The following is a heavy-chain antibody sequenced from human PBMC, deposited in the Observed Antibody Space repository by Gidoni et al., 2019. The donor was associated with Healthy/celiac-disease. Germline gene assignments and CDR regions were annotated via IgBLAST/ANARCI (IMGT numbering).Heavy chain of an antibody. Sequence: QLQLQESGPGLVTPSEPLSLTCTVSGGSISSSRYSWGWIRQPPGKGLEWIGSIYYSGSTYYNPSLKSRVTISVDTSKNQFSLKLSSVTAADTAVYYCARHGDCSGGSCYSLNYFDYWGQGTLVTVSS. J-gene: IGHJ4*02. V-gene: IGHV4-39*01. D-gene: IGHD2-15*01. CDR1: GGSISSSRYS. CDR2: IYYSGST. CDR3: ARHGDCSGGSCYSLNYFDY.